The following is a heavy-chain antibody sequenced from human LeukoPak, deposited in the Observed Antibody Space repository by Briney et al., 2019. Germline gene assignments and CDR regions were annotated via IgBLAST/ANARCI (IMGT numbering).Heavy chain of an antibody. CDR3: AKVLFVEQVGLNLVFDC. D-gene: IGHD1/OR15-1a*01. CDR1: GFTFTNFA. CDR2: ISGDGSST. V-gene: IGHV3-23*01. J-gene: IGHJ4*02. Sequence: SGGSLRLSCAASGFTFTNFAMNWVRQAPGKGLEWVSGISGDGSSTYNADSGTGRFSISRDNSKNMIYLQLSSLRAEDTAVYYCAKVLFVEQVGLNLVFDCWGRGTLVTVSS.